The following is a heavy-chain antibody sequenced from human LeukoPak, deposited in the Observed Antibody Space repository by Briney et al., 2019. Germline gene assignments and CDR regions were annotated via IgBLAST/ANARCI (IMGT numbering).Heavy chain of an antibody. J-gene: IGHJ4*02. Sequence: ASVKVSCKASGYTFTGYSMHWVRQAPGQGLEWMGWFNPNSGGTNYAQKFQGRVTMTRDTSIRTAYMELSRLRSDDTAVYYCARPLITTAMVFDYWGQGTLVTVSS. D-gene: IGHD5-18*01. CDR2: FNPNSGGT. CDR1: GYTFTGYS. CDR3: ARPLITTAMVFDY. V-gene: IGHV1-2*02.